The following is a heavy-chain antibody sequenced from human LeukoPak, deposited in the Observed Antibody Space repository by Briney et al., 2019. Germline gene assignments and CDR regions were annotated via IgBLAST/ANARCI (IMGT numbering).Heavy chain of an antibody. CDR1: GGTFSSYT. CDR3: ARDPRYYDSSGYLEEVDY. Sequence: SVKVSCKSSGGTFSSYTISWVRQAPGQGLEWMGRIIPILGIANYAQRFQGRVTITADKSTSTAYMELSSLRSEDTAVYYCARDPRYYDSSGYLEEVDYWGQGTLVTVSS. J-gene: IGHJ4*02. CDR2: IIPILGIA. D-gene: IGHD3-22*01. V-gene: IGHV1-69*04.